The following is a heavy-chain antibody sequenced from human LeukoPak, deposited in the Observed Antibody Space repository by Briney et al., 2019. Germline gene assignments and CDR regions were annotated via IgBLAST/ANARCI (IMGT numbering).Heavy chain of an antibody. CDR2: ISAYNGNT. J-gene: IGHJ5*02. CDR1: GYTFTSYG. D-gene: IGHD2-15*01. Sequence: EASVKVSCKASGYTFTSYGISWVRQAPGQGLEWMGWISAYNGNTNYAQKLQGRVTMTTDTSTSTAYMELRSLRSDDTAVYYCARYCSGGSCYPYNWFDPWGQGTLVTVSS. V-gene: IGHV1-18*01. CDR3: ARYCSGGSCYPYNWFDP.